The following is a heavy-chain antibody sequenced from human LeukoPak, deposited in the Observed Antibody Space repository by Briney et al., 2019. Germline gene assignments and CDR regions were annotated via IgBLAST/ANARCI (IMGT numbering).Heavy chain of an antibody. V-gene: IGHV1-18*01. CDR3: ARSPLPNYYGSGSEYGMDV. J-gene: IGHJ6*02. CDR2: ISAYNGNT. CDR1: GCTFTSYG. Sequence: GASVKVSCKASGCTFTSYGISWVRQAPGQGLEWMGWISAYNGNTNYAQKLQGRVTMTTDTSTSTAYMELRSLRSDDTAVYYCARSPLPNYYGSGSEYGMDVWGQGTTVTVSS. D-gene: IGHD3-10*01.